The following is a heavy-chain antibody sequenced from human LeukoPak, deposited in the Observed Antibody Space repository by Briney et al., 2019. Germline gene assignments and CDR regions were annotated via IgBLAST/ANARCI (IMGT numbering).Heavy chain of an antibody. V-gene: IGHV3-30-3*01. D-gene: IGHD3-22*01. CDR1: GFTFSSYA. J-gene: IGHJ4*02. Sequence: PGGSLRLSCAASGFTFSSYAMHWVRQAPGKGLEWVAVISYDGSNKYYADSVKGRFTISRDNSKNTLYLQMNSLRAEDTAVYYCAREIGYYDSSGTSFDYWGQGTLVTVSS. CDR3: AREIGYYDSSGTSFDY. CDR2: ISYDGSNK.